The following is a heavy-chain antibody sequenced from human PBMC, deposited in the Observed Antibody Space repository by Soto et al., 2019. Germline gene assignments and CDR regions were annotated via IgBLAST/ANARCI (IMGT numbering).Heavy chain of an antibody. V-gene: IGHV4-34*01. CDR3: ARETYHDDSGANKKPLVFES. CDR1: GGSFSGYF. Sequence: PSETLSLTCDVYGGSFSGYFWGWIRQSPEKGLEWIGEISHTGATNYNASFKSRVIISLDSSKNQFSLRLNSVTAADTGVYFCARETYHDDSGANKKPLVFESWGQGTLVTVSS. CDR2: ISHTGAT. J-gene: IGHJ4*02. D-gene: IGHD3-22*01.